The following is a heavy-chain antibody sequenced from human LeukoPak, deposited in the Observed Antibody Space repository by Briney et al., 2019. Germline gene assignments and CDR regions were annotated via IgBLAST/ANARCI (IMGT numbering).Heavy chain of an antibody. CDR3: AKGAASVPTLDSSGYHRPDLDY. CDR1: GFTFSSYG. Sequence: PGGSLRLSCAASGFTFSSYGMHWVRQAPGKGLEWVAVISYDGSNKYYADSVKGRFTISRDNSKNTLYLQMNSLRAEDTAVYYCAKGAASVPTLDSSGYHRPDLDYWGQGTLVTVSS. CDR2: ISYDGSNK. V-gene: IGHV3-30*18. D-gene: IGHD3-22*01. J-gene: IGHJ4*02.